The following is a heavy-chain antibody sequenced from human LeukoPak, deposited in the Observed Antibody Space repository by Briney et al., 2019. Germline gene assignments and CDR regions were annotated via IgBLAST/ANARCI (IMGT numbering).Heavy chain of an antibody. CDR3: ARQGYYYDSSGYLSLDY. CDR2: IYPGDSDT. CDR1: GYSFTSYW. V-gene: IGHV5-51*01. D-gene: IGHD3-22*01. Sequence: GESLKISCKGSGYSFTSYWIGWVRQMPGKGLERMGIIYPGDSDTRYSTSFQGQVTISGDKSISTAYLQWSSLRGSDTAMYYCARQGYYYDSSGYLSLDYWGQGSLVTDSS. J-gene: IGHJ4*02.